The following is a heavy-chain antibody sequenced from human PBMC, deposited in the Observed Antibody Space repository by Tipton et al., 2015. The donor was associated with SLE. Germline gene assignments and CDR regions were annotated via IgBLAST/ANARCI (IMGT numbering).Heavy chain of an antibody. CDR3: ARDVRYCTRGDCFGPNYYYFYGMDV. Sequence: TLSLTCTVSGGTITTSSYYWGWIRQPPGKGLEWVGTVYYTGNTFYNPSLKSRVTISVDTSKNQFSLNLSSVTAADTAVYYCARDVRYCTRGDCFGPNYYYFYGMDVWGQGTTVIVTS. D-gene: IGHD2-8*01. V-gene: IGHV4-39*07. J-gene: IGHJ6*02. CDR1: GGTITTSSYY. CDR2: VYYTGNT.